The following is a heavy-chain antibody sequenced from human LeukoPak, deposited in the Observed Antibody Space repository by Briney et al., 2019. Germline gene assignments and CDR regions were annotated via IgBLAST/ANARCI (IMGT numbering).Heavy chain of an antibody. Sequence: GGSLRLSCAASGFTFSSYWMHWVPQAPGKGLVCVSRITSDGSSTSYADSVRGRFTISRDNPKNTVYLQMNSLRVEDTAVYYCARDLTGAVFDFWSQGTLVTVSS. J-gene: IGHJ4*02. CDR1: GFTFSSYW. V-gene: IGHV3-74*01. CDR3: ARDLTGAVFDF. D-gene: IGHD1-26*01. CDR2: ITSDGSST.